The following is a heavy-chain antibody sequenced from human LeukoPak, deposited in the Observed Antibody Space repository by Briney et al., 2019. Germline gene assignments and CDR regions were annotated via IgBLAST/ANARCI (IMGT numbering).Heavy chain of an antibody. CDR3: ARGPTRYYFNY. Sequence: SETLSLTCTVSGGSISSYYWSWIRQPPGKGLEWIGYIYYSGSTNYNPSLKSRVTISVDTSKNQFSLKLSSVTAADTAVYFCARGPTRYYFNYWGQGTLVTVSS. CDR1: GGSISSYY. V-gene: IGHV4-59*08. J-gene: IGHJ4*02. CDR2: IYYSGST.